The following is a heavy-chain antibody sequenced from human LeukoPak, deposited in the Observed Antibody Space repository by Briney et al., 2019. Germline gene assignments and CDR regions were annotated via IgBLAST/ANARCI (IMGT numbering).Heavy chain of an antibody. V-gene: IGHV3-15*01. D-gene: IGHD2-15*01. CDR3: TTDPEGEGYCSGGSCYNWFDP. CDR1: GFTFSNAW. J-gene: IGHJ5*02. Sequence: PGGSLRLSCAASGFTFSNAWMSWVRQAPGKGLEWVGRIKSKTDGGTTDYAAPVKGRFTISRDDSKNTLYLQMNSLKTEDTAVYYCTTDPEGEGYCSGGSCYNWFDPWGQGTLVTVSS. CDR2: IKSKTDGGTT.